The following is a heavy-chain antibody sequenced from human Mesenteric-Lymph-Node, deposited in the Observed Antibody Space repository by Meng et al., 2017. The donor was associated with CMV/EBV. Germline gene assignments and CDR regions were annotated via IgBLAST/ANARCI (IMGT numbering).Heavy chain of an antibody. CDR1: GFSLSTPGVA. J-gene: IGHJ4*02. CDR3: AHRLRSSWPISFDY. D-gene: IGHD6-13*01. CDR2: IYWDDDK. V-gene: IGHV2-5*02. Sequence: GFSLSTPGVAVGWIRQPPGKALEWLALIYWDDDKRYSLSLKSKVTITKDTSKNQVVLTMTNVDPVDTATYYCAHRLRSSWPISFDYWGQGTLVTVSS.